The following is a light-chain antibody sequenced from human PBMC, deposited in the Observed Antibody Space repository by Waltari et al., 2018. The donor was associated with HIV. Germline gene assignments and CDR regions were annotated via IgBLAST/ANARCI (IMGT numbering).Light chain of an antibody. CDR2: GKN. J-gene: IGLJ1*01. CDR3: NSRDSSGNHYV. CDR1: SLRSYY. Sequence: SSELTQDPAVSVALGQTVRITCQGDSLRSYYASWYQQKPGQAPVLVIYGKNKRPSGIPARFSGASSGNTASLTITGAEAEDEADYYCNSRDSSGNHYVFGTGTKVTVL. V-gene: IGLV3-19*01.